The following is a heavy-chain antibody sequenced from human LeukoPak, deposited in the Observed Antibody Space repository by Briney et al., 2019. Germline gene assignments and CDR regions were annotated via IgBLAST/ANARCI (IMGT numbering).Heavy chain of an antibody. CDR3: ARVPPRDYYYYMDV. Sequence: GASVKVSCKASGGTFSSYAISWVRQAPGQGLEWMGGIIPIFGTANYAQKFQGRVTITTDESTSTAYMELSSLRSEDTAVYYCARVPPRDYYYYMDVWGKGTTVTVSS. CDR2: IIPIFGTA. CDR1: GGTFSSYA. V-gene: IGHV1-69*05. J-gene: IGHJ6*03.